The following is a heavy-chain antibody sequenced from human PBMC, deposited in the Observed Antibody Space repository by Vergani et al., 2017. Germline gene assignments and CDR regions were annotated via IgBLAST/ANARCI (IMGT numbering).Heavy chain of an antibody. CDR3: ARDRISYSSSHDY. V-gene: IGHV1-46*01. Sequence: QVQLVQSGAEVKQPGAPVKVSCKASGSTFTSYYIHWVRQAPTQGLEWMGIINPSGGSTSYAQKFQGRVTMTRDTSTSTVYLELSRLRAEDTAVYYCARDRISYSSSHDYWGEGTLVTVSP. D-gene: IGHD6-13*01. CDR1: GSTFTSYY. J-gene: IGHJ4*02. CDR2: INPSGGST.